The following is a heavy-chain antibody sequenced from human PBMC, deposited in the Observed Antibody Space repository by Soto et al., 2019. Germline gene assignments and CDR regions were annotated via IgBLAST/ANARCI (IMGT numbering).Heavy chain of an antibody. CDR3: ARAPNYCSGGSCYPTPFDY. Sequence: ASVKVSCKASGGTFSSYTISWVRQAPGQGLEWMGRIIPILGIANYAQKFQGRVTITADKSTSTAYMELSSLRSEDTAVYYCARAPNYCSGGSCYPTPFDYWGQGTLVTVSS. D-gene: IGHD2-15*01. V-gene: IGHV1-69*02. J-gene: IGHJ4*02. CDR2: IIPILGIA. CDR1: GGTFSSYT.